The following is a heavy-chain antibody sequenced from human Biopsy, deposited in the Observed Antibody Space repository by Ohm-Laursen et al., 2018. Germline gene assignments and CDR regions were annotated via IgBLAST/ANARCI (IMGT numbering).Heavy chain of an antibody. CDR3: ARDRIAYCTATSCDNFGLDV. J-gene: IGHJ6*02. V-gene: IGHV4-59*01. Sequence: SETLSLTCTVSSASINLYYWGWIRQSPGKGLEWIGYINHHGHTNYNPSLKSRLTMSVDTSKNQFSLKLTSVTAADTAVYYCARDRIAYCTATSCDNFGLDVWGQGTTVTVSS. D-gene: IGHD2-8*02. CDR2: INHHGHT. CDR1: SASINLYY.